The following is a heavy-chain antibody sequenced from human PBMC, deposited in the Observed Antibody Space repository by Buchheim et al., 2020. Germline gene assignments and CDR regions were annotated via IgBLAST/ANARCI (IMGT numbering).Heavy chain of an antibody. Sequence: QVQLQESGPGLVKPSQTLSLTCTVSGGSISSGGYYWSWIRQHPGKGLEWIGYIYYSGSTYYNPSLKSRVTISVDTSKNQFSLKLSSVTAADTAVYYCRGFKNGPTMIAHGENAFDIWGQGT. CDR1: GGSISSGGYY. J-gene: IGHJ3*02. CDR2: IYYSGST. V-gene: IGHV4-31*03. CDR3: RGFKNGPTMIAHGENAFDI. D-gene: IGHD3-22*01.